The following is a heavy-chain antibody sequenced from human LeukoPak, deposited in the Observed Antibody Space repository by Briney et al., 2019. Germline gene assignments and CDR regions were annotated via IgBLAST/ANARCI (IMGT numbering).Heavy chain of an antibody. CDR3: ARDLGQYYDTSDNWFDP. CDR1: GFTFSRYS. Sequence: GGSLRLSCAASGFTFSRYSMNWVRQAPGKGLEGVSYISSSGSTIYYADSVKGRFTISRDNAKNSLYLQMNSLRAEDTAVYYCARDLGQYYDTSDNWFDPWGQGTLVTVSS. CDR2: ISSSGSTI. V-gene: IGHV3-48*04. J-gene: IGHJ5*02. D-gene: IGHD3-22*01.